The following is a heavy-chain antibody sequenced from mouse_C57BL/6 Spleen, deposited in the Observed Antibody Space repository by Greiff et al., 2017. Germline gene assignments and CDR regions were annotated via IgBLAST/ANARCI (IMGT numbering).Heavy chain of an antibody. CDR2: FYPGSGSI. CDR1: GYTFTEYT. Sequence: VQLQESGAELVKPGASVKLSCKASGYTFTEYTIHWVKQRSGQGLEWIGWFYPGSGSIKYNEKFKDKATLTADKSSSTVYMELSRLTSEDSAVYFCARHEADYSNGYYAMDYWGQGTSVTVSS. J-gene: IGHJ4*01. D-gene: IGHD2-5*01. V-gene: IGHV1-62-2*01. CDR3: ARHEADYSNGYYAMDY.